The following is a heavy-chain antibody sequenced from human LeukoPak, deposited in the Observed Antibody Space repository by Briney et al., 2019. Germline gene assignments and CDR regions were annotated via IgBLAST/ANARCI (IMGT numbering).Heavy chain of an antibody. V-gene: IGHV1-46*01. Sequence: VASVKVSCKASEYTFTSYYMHWVRQAPGQGLEWMGIINPSAGSTSYAQKFQGRVTMTRDMSTSTVYMELSSLRSEDTAVYYCARGGGSCTTGVCYGVDPWGQGTLVTVSS. J-gene: IGHJ5*02. CDR2: INPSAGST. D-gene: IGHD2-8*01. CDR3: ARGGGSCTTGVCYGVDP. CDR1: EYTFTSYY.